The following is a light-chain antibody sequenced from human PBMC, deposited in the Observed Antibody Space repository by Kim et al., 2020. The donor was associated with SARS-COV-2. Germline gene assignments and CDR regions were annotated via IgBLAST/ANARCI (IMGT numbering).Light chain of an antibody. V-gene: IGKV3-20*01. CDR1: QSVSSSY. Sequence: EIVLTQSPGTLSLSPGESATLSCRASQSVSSSYLAWYQQKPGQAPRLLIYGASSRATGIPDRFSGSGSGTDFTLTISRLEPEDFAVYYCRQYGSAPTFGQETKLEI. CDR2: GAS. J-gene: IGKJ2*01. CDR3: RQYGSAPT.